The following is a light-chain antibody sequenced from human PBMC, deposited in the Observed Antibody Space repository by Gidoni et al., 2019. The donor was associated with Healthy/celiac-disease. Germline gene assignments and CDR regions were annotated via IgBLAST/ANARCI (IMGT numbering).Light chain of an antibody. CDR2: AAS. V-gene: IGKV1-9*01. CDR3: QQLNSYPRT. Sequence: DIQFTQSPSFLSASVGDRVTITCWASQGISSYLAWYQQKPGKAPKLLVYAASTLQSGVPSRFSGSGSGTEFTLTISSLQPEDFATYYCQQLNSYPRTFGQGTKVEIK. CDR1: QGISSY. J-gene: IGKJ1*01.